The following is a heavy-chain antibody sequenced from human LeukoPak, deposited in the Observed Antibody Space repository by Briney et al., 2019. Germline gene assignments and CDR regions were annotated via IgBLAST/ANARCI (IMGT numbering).Heavy chain of an antibody. CDR3: AREGYYYDSSGYYAIDY. CDR2: IYHSGST. Sequence: SETLSLTCIVSGYSISSGYYWGWIRQPPGKGLEWIGSIYHSGSTYYNPSLKSRVTISVDTSKNQFSLKLSSVTAADTAVYYCAREGYYYDSSGYYAIDYWGQGTLVTVSS. D-gene: IGHD3-22*01. J-gene: IGHJ4*02. V-gene: IGHV4-38-2*02. CDR1: GYSISSGYY.